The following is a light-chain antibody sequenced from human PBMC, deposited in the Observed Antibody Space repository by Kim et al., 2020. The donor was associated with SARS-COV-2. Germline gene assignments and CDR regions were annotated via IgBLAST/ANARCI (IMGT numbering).Light chain of an antibody. CDR3: AVWDDSLNGYV. CDR2: SNN. J-gene: IGLJ1*01. Sequence: GQRVTISCSGSSSNIGSNTVNWYQQRPGTAPKLLVYSNNQRPSGVPDRVFGSKSGTSASLAISGLQSEDEADYYCAVWDDSLNGYVFGIGTKVTVL. V-gene: IGLV1-44*01. CDR1: SSNIGSNT.